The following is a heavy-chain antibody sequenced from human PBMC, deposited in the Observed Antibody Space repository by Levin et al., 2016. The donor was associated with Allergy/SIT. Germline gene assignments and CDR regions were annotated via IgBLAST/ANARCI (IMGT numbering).Heavy chain of an antibody. CDR1: GFTFGNNA. J-gene: IGHJ6*02. CDR2: ISGSDSGT. V-gene: IGHV3-23*01. CDR3: AKDRSAYYSYGMDV. Sequence: GGSLRLSCVASGFTFGNNAMSWVRQAPGKGLEWVSAISGSDSGTYYADSVKGRFTISRDNSKYTLSLQMNSLRAEDTALYYCAKDRSAYYSYGMDVWGQGTTVTVSS.